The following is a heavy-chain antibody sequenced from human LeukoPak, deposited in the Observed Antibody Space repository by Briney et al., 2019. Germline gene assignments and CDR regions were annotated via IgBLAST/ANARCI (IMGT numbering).Heavy chain of an antibody. CDR1: GGSISSYY. CDR2: IYYSGST. V-gene: IGHV4-59*01. D-gene: IGHD6-13*01. CDR3: ARCAQLGYDAFDI. J-gene: IGHJ3*02. Sequence: ASETLSLTCTVSGGSISSYYWSWIRQPPGKGLEWIGYIYYSGSTNYNPSLKSRVTISVDTSKNQFSLKLSSVTAADTAVYYCARCAQLGYDAFDIWGQGTMVTVSS.